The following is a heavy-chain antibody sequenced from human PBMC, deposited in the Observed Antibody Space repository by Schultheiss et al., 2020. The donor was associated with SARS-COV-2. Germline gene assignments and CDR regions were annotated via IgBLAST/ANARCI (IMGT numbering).Heavy chain of an antibody. D-gene: IGHD3-10*01. Sequence: SETLSLTCTVSGGSISSYYWSWIRQPPGKGLEWIGYIYYSGSTNYNPSLKSRVTMSVDTSKNQFSLKLSSVTAADTAVYYCARLDSVSRDFAYWGQGTLVTVSS. CDR3: ARLDSVSRDFAY. V-gene: IGHV4-59*01. CDR1: GGSISSYY. CDR2: IYYSGST. J-gene: IGHJ4*02.